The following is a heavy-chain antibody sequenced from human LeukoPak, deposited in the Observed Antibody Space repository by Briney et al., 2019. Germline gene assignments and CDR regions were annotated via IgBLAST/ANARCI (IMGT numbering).Heavy chain of an antibody. J-gene: IGHJ5*02. CDR2: SNTNTGNP. CDR3: ARDSGYYSSTSFHTHLIPEVNWFDP. CDR1: GYTCTSYA. Sequence: ASVKVSFKSSGYTCTSYAMNWVRQAPGQGMEWMGWSNTNTGNPTYSQGFTERRVFFLETSSSTAYLHISRLKAEDTAVYYCARDSGYYSSTSFHTHLIPEVNWFDPWGQGTLVTVSS. D-gene: IGHD2-2*01. V-gene: IGHV7-4-1*02.